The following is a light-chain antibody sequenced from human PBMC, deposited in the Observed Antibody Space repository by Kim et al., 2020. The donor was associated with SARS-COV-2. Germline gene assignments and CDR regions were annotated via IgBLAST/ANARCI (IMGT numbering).Light chain of an antibody. Sequence: VALVQSATLSFAGEHLGSKNVHWYQLKPGQAPLMVIYRDRSRPSGIPERFSGSKSGNTATLTISRAQAGDEADYFCQVWDLASVFFGGGTQLTVL. CDR3: QVWDLASVF. CDR2: RDR. V-gene: IGLV3-9*01. J-gene: IGLJ2*01. CDR1: HLGSKN.